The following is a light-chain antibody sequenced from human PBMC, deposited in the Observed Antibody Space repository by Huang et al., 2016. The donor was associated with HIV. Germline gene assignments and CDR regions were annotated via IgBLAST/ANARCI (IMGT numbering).Light chain of an antibody. J-gene: IGKJ2*01. CDR3: QQSFDAPRT. V-gene: IGKV1-39*01. CDR1: QSINSY. Sequence: DIQMTQSPPSLSASVGDRVTITCRASQSINSYLNWYQQKPGKAPNLLIYAASRLQSGVPSRFSGSGSGTDFTLTISSLQPEDFATYYCQQSFDAPRTFGQGTKLEIK. CDR2: AAS.